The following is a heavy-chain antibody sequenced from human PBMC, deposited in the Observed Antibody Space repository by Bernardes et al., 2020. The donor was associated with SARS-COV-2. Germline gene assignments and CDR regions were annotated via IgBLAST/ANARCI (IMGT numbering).Heavy chain of an antibody. J-gene: IGHJ6*02. CDR3: AKITEQRITIFGVVIDPYYYYGMEV. V-gene: IGHV3-23*01. D-gene: IGHD3-3*01. Sequence: GWSLRLSCAASGFTFSSYAMSWVRQAPGKGLEWVSAISGSGGSTYYADSVKGRFTISRDNSKNTLYLQMNSLRAEDTAVYYCAKITEQRITIFGVVIDPYYYYGMEVWGQGTTVTVAS. CDR2: ISGSGGST. CDR1: GFTFSSYA.